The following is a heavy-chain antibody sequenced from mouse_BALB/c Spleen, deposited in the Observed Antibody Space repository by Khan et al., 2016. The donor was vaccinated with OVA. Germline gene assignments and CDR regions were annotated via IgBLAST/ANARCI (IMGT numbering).Heavy chain of an antibody. V-gene: IGHV3-6*02. CDR3: ARGGSSVPAWFTY. Sequence: EVQLQESGPGLVKPSQSLSLTCSVTGYSITSGYFWNWIRQFPGNILEWMGYIRYDGDSNYNPSLKNRISITRDTSKNRFFLKLNSVTPEDTATYYCARGGSSVPAWFTYWGQGTLVTVSA. CDR1: GYSITSGYF. J-gene: IGHJ3*01. CDR2: IRYDGDS. D-gene: IGHD6-1*01.